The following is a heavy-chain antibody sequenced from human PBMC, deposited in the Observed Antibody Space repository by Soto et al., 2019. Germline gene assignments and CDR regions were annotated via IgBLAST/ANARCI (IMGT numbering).Heavy chain of an antibody. Sequence: QVQLLESGGGVVQPGRSLRLSCAASGFTFSSYGMHWVRQAPGKGLEWVAVIRGGGSSKYYADSVKGRFTISRDNSKHTLYLQRNRLRAEDTAVYYCARGGGSRMPTSPDYWGQGTLVTVSS. D-gene: IGHD5-12*01. CDR3: ARGGGSRMPTSPDY. V-gene: IGHV3-33*01. CDR1: GFTFSSYG. J-gene: IGHJ4*02. CDR2: IRGGGSSK.